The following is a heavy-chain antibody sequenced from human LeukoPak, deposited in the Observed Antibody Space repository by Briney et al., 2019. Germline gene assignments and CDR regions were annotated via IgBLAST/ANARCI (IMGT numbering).Heavy chain of an antibody. CDR2: INPNSCGT. Sequence: ASVQVSCQASGYTFSCYYMHWVRQAPGQGLEWMGRINPNSCGTNYAQKFQGRVTMTRDTSISTAYMELSRLRSDDTAVYYCARGLGGDLNDYWGQGTLVTVSS. V-gene: IGHV1-2*06. D-gene: IGHD2-21*01. CDR1: GYTFSCYY. J-gene: IGHJ4*02. CDR3: ARGLGGDLNDY.